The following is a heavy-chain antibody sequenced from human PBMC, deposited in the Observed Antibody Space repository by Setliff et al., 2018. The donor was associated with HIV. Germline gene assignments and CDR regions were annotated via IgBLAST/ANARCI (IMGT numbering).Heavy chain of an antibody. V-gene: IGHV4-4*07. D-gene: IGHD3-10*01. CDR1: GGSISSYS. CDR2: ISTSGIT. CDR3: ARDRHSSGLGSYGP. J-gene: IGHJ5*02. Sequence: SETLSLTCSVSGGSISSYSWSWIRQPAGKGLEWIGHISTSGITNYNPSLKSRVTMSVDTSKNQFSLRLTSVTAADTAVYFCARDRHSSGLGSYGPWGPGILVTVSS.